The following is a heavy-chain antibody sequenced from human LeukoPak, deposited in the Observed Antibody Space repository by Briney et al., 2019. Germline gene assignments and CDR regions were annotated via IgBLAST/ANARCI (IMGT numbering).Heavy chain of an antibody. D-gene: IGHD2-15*01. Sequence: GASVKVSCKASGGTFSSYTISWVRQAPGQGLEWMGWINPNSGGTNYAQKFQGRVTMTRDTSISTAYMELSRLRSDDTAVYYCARAGIVVVVAAPFDPWGQGTLVTVSS. CDR3: ARAGIVVVVAAPFDP. J-gene: IGHJ5*02. V-gene: IGHV1-2*02. CDR1: GGTFSSYT. CDR2: INPNSGGT.